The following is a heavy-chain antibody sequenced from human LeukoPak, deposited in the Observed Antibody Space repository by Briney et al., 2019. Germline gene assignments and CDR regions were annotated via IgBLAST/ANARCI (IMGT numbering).Heavy chain of an antibody. D-gene: IGHD3-10*01. J-gene: IGHJ3*02. CDR2: IYYSGST. CDR1: GGSISSSSYY. V-gene: IGHV4-61*05. Sequence: SETLSLTCTVSGGSISSSSYYWGWIRQPPGKGLEWIGYIYYSGSTNYNPSLKSRVTISVGTSKNQFSLKLSSVTAADKAVYYCARHMTMVRGVIGAFDIWGQGTMVTVSS. CDR3: ARHMTMVRGVIGAFDI.